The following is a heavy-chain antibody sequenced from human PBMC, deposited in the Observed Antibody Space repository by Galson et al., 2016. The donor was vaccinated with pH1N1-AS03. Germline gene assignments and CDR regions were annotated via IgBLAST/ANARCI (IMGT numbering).Heavy chain of an antibody. Sequence: VRQAQGMGLEWVSSISASGDDTYYADSVKGRFTISRDNSRNTVSLQMSSLRDDDTAVYYCVRRSPWATVGTYYFDYWGQGTLVTVAS. D-gene: IGHD4-23*01. V-gene: IGHV3-23*01. J-gene: IGHJ4*02. CDR3: VRRSPWATVGTYYFDY. CDR2: ISASGDDT.